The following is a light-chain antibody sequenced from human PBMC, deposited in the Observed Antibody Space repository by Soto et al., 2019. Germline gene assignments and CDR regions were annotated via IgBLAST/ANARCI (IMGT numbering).Light chain of an antibody. CDR3: QQRGDWPPIT. CDR1: QSVSTF. V-gene: IGKV3-11*01. Sequence: EIVLTPSPATLSLSPGERAILSCRASQSVSTFLAWFQQKPGQPPRLLIYNASNRTTGIPARFSGSGSGTDFTLTISSLEPEDFAVYYCQQRGDWPPITFGQGTRLEIK. CDR2: NAS. J-gene: IGKJ5*01.